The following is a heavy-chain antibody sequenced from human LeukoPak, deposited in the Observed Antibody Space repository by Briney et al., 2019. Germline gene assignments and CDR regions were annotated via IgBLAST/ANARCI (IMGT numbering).Heavy chain of an antibody. CDR1: GDSITSSGYY. D-gene: IGHD3-22*01. V-gene: IGHV4-61*08. CDR2: IYYSGST. J-gene: IGHJ4*02. CDR3: ASRRIYDSSGRFDY. Sequence: SETLSLTCSVSGDSITSSGYYWSWFRQPSGKGLEWIGYIYYSGSTNYNPSLKSRVTISVDTSKNQFSLKLSPVTAADTAVYYCASRRIYDSSGRFDYWGQGTLVTVSS.